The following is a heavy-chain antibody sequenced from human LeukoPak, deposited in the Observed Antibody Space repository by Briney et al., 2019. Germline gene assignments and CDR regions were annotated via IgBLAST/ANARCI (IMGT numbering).Heavy chain of an antibody. J-gene: IGHJ4*02. V-gene: IGHV1-46*01. D-gene: IGHD3-10*01. CDR1: GYTFTSSY. CDR2: INPSGGST. CDR3: ARGVRYARD. Sequence: ASVKVSSTASGYTFTSSYMQSVRHAPGQGLEWMGMINPSGGSTSYAQKFQDRVTMTRDPSTSTVYMELSSLKSEDTAVYCCARGVRYARDWGRGTLVSVFS.